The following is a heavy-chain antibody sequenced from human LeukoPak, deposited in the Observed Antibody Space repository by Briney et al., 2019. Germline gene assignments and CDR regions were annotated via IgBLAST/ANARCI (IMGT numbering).Heavy chain of an antibody. CDR3: ASAKSSGWYGALGY. V-gene: IGHV3-21*01. CDR1: GFTFSSYS. D-gene: IGHD6-19*01. J-gene: IGHJ4*02. Sequence: GGSLRLSCAASGFTFSSYSMNWVRQAPGKGLEWVSSISSSSSYIYYADSVKGRFTISRNNAKNSLYLQMNSLRAEDTAVYYRASAKSSGWYGALGYWGQGTLVTVSS. CDR2: ISSSSSYI.